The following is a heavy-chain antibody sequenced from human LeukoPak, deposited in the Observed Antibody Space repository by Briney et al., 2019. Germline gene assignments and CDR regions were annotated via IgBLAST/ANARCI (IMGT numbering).Heavy chain of an antibody. V-gene: IGHV4-34*01. J-gene: IGHJ4*02. D-gene: IGHD3-16*01. Sequence: PSETLSLTCAVYGGSFSGYYWSWIRQPPGKGLEWIGEINHSGSTNYNPSLKSRVTISVDPSKDQFFLKLGSVTAADTAVYYCARVRDYVWGSYPSTGRFFIIWGQGTLVTVSS. CDR3: ARVRDYVWGSYPSTGRFFII. CDR2: INHSGST. CDR1: GGSFSGYY.